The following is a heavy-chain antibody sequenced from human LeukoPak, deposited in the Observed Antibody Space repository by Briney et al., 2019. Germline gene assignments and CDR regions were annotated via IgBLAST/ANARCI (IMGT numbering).Heavy chain of an antibody. J-gene: IGHJ4*02. V-gene: IGHV3-23*01. CDR2: ITGSGGGT. D-gene: IGHD5-12*01. CDR3: AKDRWLQYYFDY. Sequence: GESLRLSCAASGFTFSNYAMNWVRQAPGKGLEWVSGITGSGGGTYYADSVKGRFTISRDNSKNTLYLQMNSLRAEDTAVYYCAKDRWLQYYFDYWGQGTLVTVSS. CDR1: GFTFSNYA.